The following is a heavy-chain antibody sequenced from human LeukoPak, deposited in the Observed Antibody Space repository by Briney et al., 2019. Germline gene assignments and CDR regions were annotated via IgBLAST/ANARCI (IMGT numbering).Heavy chain of an antibody. Sequence: GGSLRLSCAASGFTVSSNYMSWVRQAPGKGLEWVSVIYSGGSTYYTDSVKVRFTISRDNSKNTLYLQMNSLRAEDTAVYYCARAPYSSYYYFDYWGQGTLVTVSS. V-gene: IGHV3-66*02. CDR1: GFTVSSNY. CDR3: ARAPYSSYYYFDY. D-gene: IGHD6-6*01. J-gene: IGHJ4*02. CDR2: IYSGGST.